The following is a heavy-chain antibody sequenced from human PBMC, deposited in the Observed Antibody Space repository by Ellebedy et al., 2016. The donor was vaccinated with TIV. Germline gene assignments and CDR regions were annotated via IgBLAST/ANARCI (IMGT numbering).Heavy chain of an antibody. J-gene: IGHJ3*02. V-gene: IGHV1-2*04. D-gene: IGHD6-13*01. CDR3: AKEKRAAAGTSTDAFDI. CDR1: GYTFTGYY. Sequence: ASVKVSCXASGYTFTGYYMHWVRQAPGQGLEWMGWINPNSGDTNYAQKFQGWVTMTRDTSISTAYMELSRLTSDDTAVYYCAKEKRAAAGTSTDAFDIWGQGTMVTVSS. CDR2: INPNSGDT.